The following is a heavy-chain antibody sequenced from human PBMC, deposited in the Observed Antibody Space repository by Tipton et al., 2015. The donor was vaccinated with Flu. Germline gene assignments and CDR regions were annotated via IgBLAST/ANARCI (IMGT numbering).Heavy chain of an antibody. D-gene: IGHD3-10*02. J-gene: IGHJ4*02. CDR1: GGSINNYY. CDR2: VYYSGNS. CDR3: ARLSYYDVDLKNFYFDY. V-gene: IGHV4-59*08. Sequence: TLSLTCSVSGGSINNYYLSWVRQPPGKGLEWIGSVYYSGNSDYNPSLKSRVTISADTSKSQFSLKLRSVTAADTAVYYCARLSYYDVDLKNFYFDYWGQGALVTVSS.